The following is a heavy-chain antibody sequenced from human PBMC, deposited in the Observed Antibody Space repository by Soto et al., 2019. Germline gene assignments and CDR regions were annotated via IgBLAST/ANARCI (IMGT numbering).Heavy chain of an antibody. CDR2: IDPSDSYT. CDR3: ASPNYYDSSGYYY. CDR1: GYSFTSYW. V-gene: IGHV5-10-1*01. D-gene: IGHD3-22*01. Sequence: GEPLKISCKGSGYSFTSYWISWVRQMPGKGLEWMGRIDPSDSYTNYSPSFQGHVTISADKSISTAYLQWSSLKASDTAMYYCASPNYYDSSGYYYWGQGTLVTVSS. J-gene: IGHJ4*02.